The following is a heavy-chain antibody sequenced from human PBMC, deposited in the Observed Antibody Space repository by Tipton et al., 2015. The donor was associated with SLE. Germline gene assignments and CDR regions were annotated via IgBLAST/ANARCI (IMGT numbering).Heavy chain of an antibody. CDR3: ARLLDDTGTWHWFDY. CDR1: GYTFTNYW. V-gene: IGHV5-51*03. J-gene: IGHJ4*02. D-gene: IGHD1-7*01. Sequence: VQLVQSGAEVKESGESLKISCKGSGYTFTNYWIGWVRQMPGKGLEWMGMIYPGDSDTRYSPSFQGQVTISADKSFSTAYLQWSSLRASGTAIYYCARLLDDTGTWHWFDYWGQGSLVTVSS. CDR2: IYPGDSDT.